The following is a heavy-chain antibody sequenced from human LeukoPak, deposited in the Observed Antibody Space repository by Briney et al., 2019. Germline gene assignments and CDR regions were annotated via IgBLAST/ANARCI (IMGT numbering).Heavy chain of an antibody. CDR1: GGSFSGYY. D-gene: IGHD3-10*01. CDR2: INHSGST. Sequence: SETLSLTCAVYGGSFSGYYWSWIRQPPGKGLEWIGEINHSGSTNYNPSLKSRVTISVDTSKNQFSLKLSSVTAADTAVYYCARGLVQYYYGSGSLNWFDPWGQGTLVTVSS. J-gene: IGHJ5*02. CDR3: ARGLVQYYYGSGSLNWFDP. V-gene: IGHV4-34*01.